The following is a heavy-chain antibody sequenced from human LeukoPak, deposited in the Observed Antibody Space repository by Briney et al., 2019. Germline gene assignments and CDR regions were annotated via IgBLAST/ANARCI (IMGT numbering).Heavy chain of an antibody. D-gene: IGHD2-15*01. CDR1: GYTFTSYD. V-gene: IGHV1-8*01. J-gene: IGHJ4*02. Sequence: GASVKVSCKASGYTFTSYDINWVRQATGQGLEWMGWMNPNSGNTGYAQKLQGRVTMTRNTSISTAYMELSSLRSEDTAVYYCARGVRIVVVAANKRDVTYYFDYWGQGTLVTVSS. CDR2: MNPNSGNT. CDR3: ARGVRIVVVAANKRDVTYYFDY.